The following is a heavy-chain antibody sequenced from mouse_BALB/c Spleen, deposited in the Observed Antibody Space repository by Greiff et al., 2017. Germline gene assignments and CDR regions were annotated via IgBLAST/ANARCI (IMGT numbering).Heavy chain of an antibody. Sequence: VQLQQSRPELVKPGASVKIPCKASGYTFTDYNMDWVKQSHGKSLEWIGDINPNNGGTIYNQKFKGKATLTVDKSSSTAYMELRSLTSEDTAVYYCASVRYDGYWYFDVWGAGTTVTVSS. CDR1: GYTFTDYN. J-gene: IGHJ1*01. CDR3: ASVRYDGYWYFDV. V-gene: IGHV1-18*01. D-gene: IGHD2-3*01. CDR2: INPNNGGT.